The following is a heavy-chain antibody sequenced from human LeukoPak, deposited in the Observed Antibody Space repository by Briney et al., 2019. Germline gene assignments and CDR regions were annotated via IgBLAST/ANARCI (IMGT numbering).Heavy chain of an antibody. CDR3: ARVGIRGAFDI. V-gene: IGHV3-13*01. CDR2: IGTAGDT. J-gene: IGHJ3*02. CDR1: GFTFSSYD. Sequence: GGSLRLSCAASGFTFSSYDMHWVRQATGKGLEWVSAIGTAGDTYYPGSVKGRFTISRENAKNSLYLQMNSLRAGDTAVYYCARVGIRGAFDIWGQGTMVTVSS. D-gene: IGHD7-27*01.